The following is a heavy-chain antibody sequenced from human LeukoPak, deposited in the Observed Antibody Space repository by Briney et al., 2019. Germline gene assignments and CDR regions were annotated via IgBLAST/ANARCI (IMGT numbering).Heavy chain of an antibody. CDR1: GGSINTFY. J-gene: IGHJ4*02. CDR3: ARGGVVLDY. CDR2: ILYSGST. Sequence: SETLSLTCTVSGGSINTFYWSWIRQPPGKGLEWIGYILYSGSTNYNPSLKSRVTISVDTSKSQFSLRLNSVTAADTAVYYCARGGVVLDYWGQGTLVTVSS. V-gene: IGHV4-59*01. D-gene: IGHD3-10*01.